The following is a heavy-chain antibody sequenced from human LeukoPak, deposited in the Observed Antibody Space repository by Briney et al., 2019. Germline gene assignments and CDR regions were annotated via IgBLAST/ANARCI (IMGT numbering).Heavy chain of an antibody. CDR1: GFTFSSYS. CDR3: ARDRYYDFWSGSPFDY. D-gene: IGHD3-3*01. CDR2: ISSSSSYI. J-gene: IGHJ4*02. V-gene: IGHV3-21*01. Sequence: GGSLRLSCAASGFTFSSYSMNWVRQAPGKGLEWVSSISSSSSYIYYADSVKGRFTISRDNAKNSLYLQMTSLRAEDTAVYYCARDRYYDFWSGSPFDYWGQGTLVTVSS.